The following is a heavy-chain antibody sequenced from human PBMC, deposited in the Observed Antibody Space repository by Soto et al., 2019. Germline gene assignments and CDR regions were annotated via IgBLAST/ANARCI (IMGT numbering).Heavy chain of an antibody. D-gene: IGHD5-12*01. V-gene: IGHV1-69*13. CDR2: SIPIFGTA. Sequence: SVKVSCKASGGTLNNYPITWVRQAPGEGLEWMGGSIPIFGTANYAQKFQGRVTISVDESTSTAYMELSSLRSEDTAVYYCARGRGYSGDDHYYYFDMDVWGQGTTVTVSS. CDR1: GGTLNNYP. J-gene: IGHJ6*02. CDR3: ARGRGYSGDDHYYYFDMDV.